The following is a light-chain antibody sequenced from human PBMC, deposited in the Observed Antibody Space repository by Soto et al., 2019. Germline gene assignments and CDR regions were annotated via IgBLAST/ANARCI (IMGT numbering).Light chain of an antibody. CDR1: SRYVGGYNY. CDR3: SSYAGSNNYV. J-gene: IGLJ1*01. V-gene: IGLV2-8*01. CDR2: EVT. Sequence: QSGLAQPPSGSGAPGQSVTISCTGTSRYVGGYNYVSWYQQHPGKVPKLMIYEVTKRPSGVPDRFSGSKSGDTASLTVSGLQAEDEADYYCSSYAGSNNYVFGTGTKVTVL.